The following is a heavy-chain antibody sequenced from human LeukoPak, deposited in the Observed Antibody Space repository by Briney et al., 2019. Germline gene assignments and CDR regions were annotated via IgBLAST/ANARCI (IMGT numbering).Heavy chain of an antibody. CDR3: AKEREVVRGALGYFDY. J-gene: IGHJ4*02. CDR1: GFTFSSYA. CDR2: ISGSGGST. V-gene: IGHV3-23*01. Sequence: GGSLRLSCAASGFTFSSYAMSWVRQAPGKGLEWVSTISGSGGSTYYADSVKGRFTISRDNSKNTLYLQMNSLRAEDTAVYYCAKEREVVRGALGYFDYWGQGTLVTVSS. D-gene: IGHD3-10*01.